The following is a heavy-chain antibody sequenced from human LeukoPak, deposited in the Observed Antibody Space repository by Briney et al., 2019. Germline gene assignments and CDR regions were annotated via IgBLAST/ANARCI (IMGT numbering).Heavy chain of an antibody. J-gene: IGHJ4*02. CDR2: IHDTGST. D-gene: IGHD2-2*01. V-gene: IGHV4-59*11. CDR3: ARFSSGCSTSSCYLTY. Sequence: PSETLSLTCSVSGGSLSSHYWSWIGQPPGKGLELIGHIHDTGSTFYNPSLRGRVTISLDTSNNQFSLKLTSMTAADTAVYYCARFSSGCSTSSCYLTYWGQGTLVTVS. CDR1: GGSLSSHY.